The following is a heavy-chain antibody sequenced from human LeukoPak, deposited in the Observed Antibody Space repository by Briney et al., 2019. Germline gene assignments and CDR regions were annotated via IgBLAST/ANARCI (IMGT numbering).Heavy chain of an antibody. CDR2: ISYDGGNK. D-gene: IGHD3-10*01. V-gene: IGHV3-30*04. CDR1: GFTFSSYA. CDR3: ARESGITMVRGVIP. Sequence: GRSLRLSCAASGFTFSSYAMHWVRQAPGKGLEWVAVISYDGGNKYYADSVRGRFTISRDNSKNTLYLQMNSLRAEDTAVYYCARESGITMVRGVIPWGQGTLVTVSS. J-gene: IGHJ5*02.